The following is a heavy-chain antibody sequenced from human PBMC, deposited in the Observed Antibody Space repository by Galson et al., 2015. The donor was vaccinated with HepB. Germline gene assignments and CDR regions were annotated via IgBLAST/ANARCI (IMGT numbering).Heavy chain of an antibody. J-gene: IGHJ4*02. V-gene: IGHV3-7*03. Sequence: SLRLSCAASGFTFSSYWMSWVRQAPGKGLEWVANIKQDGREKNCVDSVKGRCTISRDNAKNSLYLQMNSLRAEDTAVYYCARDDPGGNFDYWGQGNLVTVSS. CDR2: IKQDGREK. D-gene: IGHD4-23*01. CDR1: GFTFSSYW. CDR3: ARDDPGGNFDY.